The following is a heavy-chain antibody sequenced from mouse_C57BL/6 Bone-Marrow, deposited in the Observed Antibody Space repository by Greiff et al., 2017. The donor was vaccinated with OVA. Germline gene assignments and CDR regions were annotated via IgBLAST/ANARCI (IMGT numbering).Heavy chain of an antibody. CDR3: AGWTGTGPYDNAMCY. CDR2: INPGRGYP. CDR1: GFHLPRYT. J-gene: IGHJ4*01. Sequence: VQLTASGAELARPGASVKMSCKASGFHLPRYTMHWVKQRPGQGLEWIGYINPGRGYPQSTQQFKDKATLTADDSSSTAYMQLSSLTSEDAAVDYCAGWTGTGPYDNAMCYWGQGTSVTVSS. D-gene: IGHD4-1*01. V-gene: IGHV1-4*01.